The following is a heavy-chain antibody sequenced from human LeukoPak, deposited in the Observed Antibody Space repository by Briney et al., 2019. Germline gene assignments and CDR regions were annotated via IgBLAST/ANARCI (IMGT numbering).Heavy chain of an antibody. CDR1: GFTFSGSA. CDR2: IRSKANSYAT. Sequence: PGGSLRLSCAASGFTFSGSAMHWVRQASGKGLEWVGRIRSKANSYATAYAASVKGRFTISRDDSKNTAYLQMNSLKTEDTAVYNCTRRDAFDIWGQGTMVTVSS. CDR3: TRRDAFDI. J-gene: IGHJ3*02. V-gene: IGHV3-73*01.